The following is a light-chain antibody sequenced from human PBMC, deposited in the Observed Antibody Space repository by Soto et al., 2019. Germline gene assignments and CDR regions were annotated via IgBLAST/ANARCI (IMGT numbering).Light chain of an antibody. CDR3: QKHSNWPPGLT. CDR2: DAS. J-gene: IGKJ4*01. V-gene: IGKV3-11*01. CDR1: QSVSSY. Sequence: EIVLTQSPATLSLSPGERATLSCRASQSVSSYLAWYQQKPGQAPRLLIYDASNRATGIPARFSGSGSGTDFTPTISSLEPKNFAVYYGQKHSNWPPGLTSGGGTKGEIK.